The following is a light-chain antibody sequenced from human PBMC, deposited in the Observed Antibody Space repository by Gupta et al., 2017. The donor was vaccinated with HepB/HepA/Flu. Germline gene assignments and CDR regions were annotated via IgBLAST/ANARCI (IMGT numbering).Light chain of an antibody. J-gene: IGLJ3*02. CDR1: SGSVSTSYY. CDR3: VPYTGSGIWV. V-gene: IGLV8-61*01. Sequence: HTVVTQAPSISVSPAGTVTLTCGFSSGSVSTSYYPIWYQQTPGKAPRTIIYRTNTRSSGVPDRFSGSMLGNTAALTISGAQADDESDYYCVPYTGSGIWVFGGGTKLTVL. CDR2: RTN.